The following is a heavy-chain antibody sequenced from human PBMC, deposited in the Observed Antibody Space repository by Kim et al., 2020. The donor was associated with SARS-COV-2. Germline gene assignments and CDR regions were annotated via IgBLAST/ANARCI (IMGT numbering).Heavy chain of an antibody. J-gene: IGHJ6*02. Sequence: SETLSLTCAVYGGSFSGYYWSWIRQPPGKGLEWIGEINHSGSTNYNPSLKSRVTISVDTSKNQFSLKLSSVTAADTAVYYCARDRVLERRNYCSGGSCYSQSPFGLGVSLHGMDVWGQGTTVTVSS. CDR2: INHSGST. V-gene: IGHV4-34*01. CDR3: ARDRVLERRNYCSGGSCYSQSPFGLGVSLHGMDV. CDR1: GGSFSGYY. D-gene: IGHD2-15*01.